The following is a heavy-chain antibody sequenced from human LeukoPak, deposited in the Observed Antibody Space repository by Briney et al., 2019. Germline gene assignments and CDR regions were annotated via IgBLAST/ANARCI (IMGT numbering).Heavy chain of an antibody. Sequence: PGGSLRLSCVASGFTFSSTTMGWVRQAPGRGLEWVSSITAIDGRTYYADSVKGRFTISRDNSKNTLYLQMKSLRAEDTAVYYCARDYDSSGYSHDAFDIWGQGTMVTVSS. D-gene: IGHD3-22*01. V-gene: IGHV3-23*01. CDR1: GFTFSSTT. CDR2: ITAIDGRT. J-gene: IGHJ3*02. CDR3: ARDYDSSGYSHDAFDI.